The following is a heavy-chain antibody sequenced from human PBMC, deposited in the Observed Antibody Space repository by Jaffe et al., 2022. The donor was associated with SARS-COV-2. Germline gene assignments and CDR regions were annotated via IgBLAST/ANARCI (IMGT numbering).Heavy chain of an antibody. CDR1: GFTLTSYA. D-gene: IGHD5-18*01. V-gene: IGHV3-23*01. CDR2: IRGSGGST. CDR3: AKDTLGYNYLIDS. Sequence: EVQLLESGGGLVQPGGSLRLSCAASGFTLTSYALNWVRQAPGKGLEWVSAIRGSGGSTYYADSVKGRFTISRDSSKKTLYLQMNSLRAEDTAIYFCAKDTLGYNYLIDSWGQGTLVTVSS. J-gene: IGHJ4*02.